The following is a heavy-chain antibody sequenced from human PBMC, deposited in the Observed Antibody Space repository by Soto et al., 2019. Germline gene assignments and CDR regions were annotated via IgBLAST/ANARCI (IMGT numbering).Heavy chain of an antibody. D-gene: IGHD1-1*01. V-gene: IGHV3-73*02. J-gene: IGHJ4*02. CDR1: GFTFSDSG. Sequence: EVQLVESGGGVVQPGGSLKLSCAASGFTFSDSGMHWVRQASGKGLEWVGRMRSKANGYATAYAASVKGRFTVSRDDSKNPVYLKMNRLKIEDTAVYYCTRSTGTGTDYGGQGTLVTVSS. CDR2: MRSKANGYAT. CDR3: TRSTGTGTDY.